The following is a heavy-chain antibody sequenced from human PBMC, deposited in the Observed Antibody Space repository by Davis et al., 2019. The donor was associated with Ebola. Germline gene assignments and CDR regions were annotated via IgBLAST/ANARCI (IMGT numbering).Heavy chain of an antibody. CDR3: ARGSVTTFLTDY. CDR2: MNPKSGNT. V-gene: IGHV1-8*01. Sequence: ASVTVSCKASGYTFSSSDINWVRQATGQGLEWIGWMNPKSGNTGYAQKFQGRVTMTRNTSTSTAYMELSSLRSEDTAVYYCARGSVTTFLTDYWGQGTLLTVSS. J-gene: IGHJ4*02. CDR1: GYTFSSSD. D-gene: IGHD4-17*01.